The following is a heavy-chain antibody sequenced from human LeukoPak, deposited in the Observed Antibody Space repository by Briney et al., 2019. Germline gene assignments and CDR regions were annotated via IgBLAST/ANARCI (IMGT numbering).Heavy chain of an antibody. Sequence: GGSLRLSCAASGFTFSDYYMSWIRQAPGKGLEWVSYISSSGSTIYYADSVKGRFTISRDNAKNSLYLQMNSLRAEDTAVYYWARDSHVDKNYYGMDVWGQGTTVTVSS. CDR2: ISSSGSTI. V-gene: IGHV3-11*01. D-gene: IGHD5-12*01. CDR1: GFTFSDYY. J-gene: IGHJ6*02. CDR3: ARDSHVDKNYYGMDV.